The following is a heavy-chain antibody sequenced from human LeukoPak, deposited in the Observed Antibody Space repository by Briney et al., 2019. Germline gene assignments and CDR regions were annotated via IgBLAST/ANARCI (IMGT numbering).Heavy chain of an antibody. Sequence: GASVKVFCKASGYTFTNYGISWVRQAPGQGLEWMGWITVYNGYTEYAQKLQGRVTMTTDTSTSTAYMELRSLSSDDTAVYDCAKNGSSYCDNSGQGTLVTVSS. CDR1: GYTFTNYG. CDR2: ITVYNGYT. CDR3: AKNGSSYCDN. V-gene: IGHV1-18*01. J-gene: IGHJ4*02. D-gene: IGHD6-13*01.